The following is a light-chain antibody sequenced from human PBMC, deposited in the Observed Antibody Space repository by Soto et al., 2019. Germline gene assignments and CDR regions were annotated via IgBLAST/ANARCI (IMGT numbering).Light chain of an antibody. V-gene: IGLV2-14*03. CDR3: SSYKSSSTLSYV. CDR2: DVS. Sequence: ALTQPASVSGSPGQSIAISCTGTSSDVGGYNYVSWYQHHPGKASKLMIYDVSNRPSGVSNRFSGSKSGNTASLTISGLQAEDEADFYCSSYKSSSTLSYVFGTGTKVTVL. CDR1: SSDVGGYNY. J-gene: IGLJ1*01.